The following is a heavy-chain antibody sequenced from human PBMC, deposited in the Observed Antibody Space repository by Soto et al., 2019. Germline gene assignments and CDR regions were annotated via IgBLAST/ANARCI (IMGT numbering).Heavy chain of an antibody. Sequence: QLQLQESGPGLVKPSETLSLTCTVSGGSISSSSYYWGWIRQPPGKGLVWIGSIHYSGRTYYNPSLKSRVTISVDTSKIQFSLKLSSVTAADTSVYYCAGTYGSGGSCYSNYLDYWGQGTLVTVSS. J-gene: IGHJ4*02. CDR1: GGSISSSSYY. D-gene: IGHD2-15*01. V-gene: IGHV4-39*01. CDR2: IHYSGRT. CDR3: AGTYGSGGSCYSNYLDY.